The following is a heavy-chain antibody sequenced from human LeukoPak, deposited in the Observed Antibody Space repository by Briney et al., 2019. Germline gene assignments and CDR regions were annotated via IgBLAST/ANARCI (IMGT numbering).Heavy chain of an antibody. V-gene: IGHV3-21*01. CDR2: ISSSSSYI. J-gene: IGHJ3*02. D-gene: IGHD1-26*01. CDR3: ASAPHVELRATPGAFDI. Sequence: GGSLRLSCAASGFTFSSYSMNWVRQAPGKGLEWVSSISSSSSYIYYADSVKGRFTISRDNAKNSLYLQMNSLRAEDTAVYYCASAPHVELRATPGAFDIWGQGTMVTVSS. CDR1: GFTFSSYS.